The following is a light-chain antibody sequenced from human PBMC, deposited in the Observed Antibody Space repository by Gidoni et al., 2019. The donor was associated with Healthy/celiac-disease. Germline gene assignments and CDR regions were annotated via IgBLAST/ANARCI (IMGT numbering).Light chain of an antibody. CDR1: QSISSY. CDR2: AAS. V-gene: IGKV1-39*01. Sequence: TITCRASQSISSYLNWYQQKPGKAPKLLLYAASSLQSRVPSRFSGRGSGTDFTLTISSLQPEDFATYCWQQSYSTPPWTFGGGTKVEIK. J-gene: IGKJ1*01. CDR3: QQSYSTPPWT.